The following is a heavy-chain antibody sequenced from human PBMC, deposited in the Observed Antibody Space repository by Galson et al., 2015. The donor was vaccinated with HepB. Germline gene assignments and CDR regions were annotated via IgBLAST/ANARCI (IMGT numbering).Heavy chain of an antibody. CDR1: GFTFSSYG. CDR3: AKDRDVWGSYRRTDGMDV. CDR2: ISYDGSNK. Sequence: LRLSCAASGFTFSSYGMHWVRQAPGKGLEWVAVISYDGSNKYYADSVKGRFTISRDNSKNTLYLQMNSLRAEDTAVYYCAKDRDVWGSYRRTDGMDVWGQGTTVTVSS. J-gene: IGHJ6*02. D-gene: IGHD3-16*02. V-gene: IGHV3-30*18.